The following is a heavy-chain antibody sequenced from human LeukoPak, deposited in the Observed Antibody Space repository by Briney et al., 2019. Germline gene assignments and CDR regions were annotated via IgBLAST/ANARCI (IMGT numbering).Heavy chain of an antibody. CDR1: GFSFGDYA. Sequence: PGGSLRLSCTAPGFSFGDYAINWLRQAPGKGLEWVGLIRSTSFGGATEYAASFKGRFTISRHDSKKIAYLQMNSLRTDDTALYYCATDALPYYSKDMSSRGYFDYWGQGTLVTVSS. D-gene: IGHD1-26*01. CDR2: IRSTSFGGAT. V-gene: IGHV3-49*03. CDR3: ATDALPYYSKDMSSRGYFDY. J-gene: IGHJ4*02.